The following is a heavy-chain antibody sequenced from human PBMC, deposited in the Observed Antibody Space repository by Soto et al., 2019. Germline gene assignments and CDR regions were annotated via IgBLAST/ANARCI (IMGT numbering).Heavy chain of an antibody. D-gene: IGHD6-19*01. V-gene: IGHV1-8*01. CDR1: GYTFTSYD. Sequence: QVQLVQSGAEVKKPGASLKVSCKASGYTFTSYDINWLRQATGQGLEWMGWMTPNSGNTGYAQKFQGRVTMTRNTSISTAYMQLSSLRSEDTAVYYCARAEYSSGWNNDYYYGMDVWGQGTTVTVSS. J-gene: IGHJ6*02. CDR2: MTPNSGNT. CDR3: ARAEYSSGWNNDYYYGMDV.